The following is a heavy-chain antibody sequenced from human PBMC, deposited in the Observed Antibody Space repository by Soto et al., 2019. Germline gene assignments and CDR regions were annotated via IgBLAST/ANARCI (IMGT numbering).Heavy chain of an antibody. V-gene: IGHV4-4*02. CDR2: IYHSGST. CDR3: ARGITIFGVAHLDWFDP. CDR1: SGYISSSNW. Sequence: SETLSLTCGVASGYISSSNWWSWVRQPPGKGLEWIGEIYHSGSTNYNPSLKSRVTISVDKSKNQFSLKLSSVTAADTAVYYCARGITIFGVAHLDWFDPWGQGTLVTVSS. D-gene: IGHD3-3*01. J-gene: IGHJ5*02.